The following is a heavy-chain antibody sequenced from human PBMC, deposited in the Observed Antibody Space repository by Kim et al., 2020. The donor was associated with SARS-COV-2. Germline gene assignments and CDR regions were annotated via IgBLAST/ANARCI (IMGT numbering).Heavy chain of an antibody. D-gene: IGHD3-10*01. V-gene: IGHV3-23*01. CDR3: ASIDYFGSGSPRGDY. J-gene: IGHJ4*02. Sequence: GGSLRLSCAGSGFTFSNYAMAWVRQAPGKGLQWVSSVSAGGDRTNYEDSVKGRFTISRDNSKNTLYLQMSTLRAEDTAIYYCASIDYFGSGSPRGDYWGQGTLVTVSS. CDR1: GFTFSNYA. CDR2: VSAGGDRT.